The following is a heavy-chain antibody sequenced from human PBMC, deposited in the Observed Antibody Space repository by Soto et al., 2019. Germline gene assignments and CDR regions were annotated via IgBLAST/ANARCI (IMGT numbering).Heavy chain of an antibody. V-gene: IGHV1-18*01. D-gene: IGHD2-15*01. J-gene: IGHJ6*02. Sequence: QVQLVQSGVEVKNPGASVRVSCKASAYPFTSYGISWVRQAPGQGLEWMGWISVYNGNTNYAREFQGRVTLTTDTSTSTADMELRSLRSDDTAVYYCARGFISVLPYYYSGLDVWGQGTTVIVSS. CDR3: ARGFISVLPYYYSGLDV. CDR2: ISVYNGNT. CDR1: AYPFTSYG.